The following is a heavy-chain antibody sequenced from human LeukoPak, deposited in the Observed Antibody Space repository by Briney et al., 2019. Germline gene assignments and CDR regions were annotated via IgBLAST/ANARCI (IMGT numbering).Heavy chain of an antibody. J-gene: IGHJ3*02. Sequence: GSVKVSCKASGYTFINXXXXWVRQAPGQGXXGMGWISAYNGNTNYAQKLQGRVTMTTDTSTSTAYMELRSLRSGDTAVYYCARVVADDAFDIWGQGTMVTVSS. CDR2: ISAYNGNT. V-gene: IGHV1-18*01. CDR1: GYTFINXX. CDR3: ARVVADDAFDI. D-gene: IGHD2-15*01.